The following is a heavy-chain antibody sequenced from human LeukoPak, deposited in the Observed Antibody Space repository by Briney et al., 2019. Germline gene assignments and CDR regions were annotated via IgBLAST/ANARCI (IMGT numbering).Heavy chain of an antibody. J-gene: IGHJ3*02. CDR3: ARAGFYAPRGAFDI. Sequence: PSETLSLTCTVSGGSISSYYWSWIRQPPGKGLEWIGYIYYSGSTNYNPSLKSRVTISVDTSKNQFSLKLSSVTAGDTAVYYCARAGFYAPRGAFDIWGQGTMVTVSS. CDR2: IYYSGST. V-gene: IGHV4-59*01. D-gene: IGHD3-10*01. CDR1: GGSISSYY.